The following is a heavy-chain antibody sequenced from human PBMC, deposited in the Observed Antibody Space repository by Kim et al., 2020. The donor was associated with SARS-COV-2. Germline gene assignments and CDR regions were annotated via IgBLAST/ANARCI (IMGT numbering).Heavy chain of an antibody. D-gene: IGHD3-3*01. Sequence: SLTSRVTISVDTSKNQVSLKLSSVTAADTAVYYCARATFYDFWSGNAFDIWGQGTMVTVSS. J-gene: IGHJ3*02. V-gene: IGHV4-31*02. CDR3: ARATFYDFWSGNAFDI.